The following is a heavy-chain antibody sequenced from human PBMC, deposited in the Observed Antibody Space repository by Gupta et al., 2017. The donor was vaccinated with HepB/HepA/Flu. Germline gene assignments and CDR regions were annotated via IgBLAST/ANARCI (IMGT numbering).Heavy chain of an antibody. D-gene: IGHD3-3*01. V-gene: IGHV3-30*18. CDR1: GFTFSSYG. CDR2: ISYDGRNK. Sequence: QVQLVESGGGVVQPGRSLSLSCSASGFTFSSYGMHWVRQAPGKGLEWVAVISYDGRNKYYADSVKGRFTISRDNSKNTLYLQMNSLRAEDTAVYYCAKDVERITIFGVLPDWGQGTLVTVSS. CDR3: AKDVERITIFGVLPD. J-gene: IGHJ4*02.